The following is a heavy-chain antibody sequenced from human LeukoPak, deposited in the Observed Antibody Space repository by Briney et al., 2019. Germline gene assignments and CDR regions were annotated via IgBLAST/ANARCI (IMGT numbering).Heavy chain of an antibody. CDR1: GFTFSSYA. CDR3: AKDLLGRGDYVPFLGDY. CDR2: ISGSGGST. D-gene: IGHD4-17*01. J-gene: IGHJ4*02. Sequence: GGSLRLSCAASGFTFSSYAMSWVRQVPGKGLEWVSAISGSGGSTYYADSVKGRFTISRDNSKNTLYLQMNSLRAEDTAVYYCAKDLLGRGDYVPFLGDYWGQGTLVTVSS. V-gene: IGHV3-23*01.